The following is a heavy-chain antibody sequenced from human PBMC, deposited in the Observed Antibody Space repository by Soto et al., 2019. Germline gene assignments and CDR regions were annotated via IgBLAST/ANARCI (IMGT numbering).Heavy chain of an antibody. CDR3: ARTVLDTAMVEDY. Sequence: SETLSLTCTVSGGSISSGGYYWSWIRQHPRKGLEWIGYIYYSGSTYYNPSLKSRVTISVDTSKKQFSLKLSSVTAADTAVYYCARTVLDTAMVEDYRRKGPLVTVSS. CDR1: GGSISSGGYY. V-gene: IGHV4-31*03. J-gene: IGHJ4*02. CDR2: IYYSGST. D-gene: IGHD5-18*01.